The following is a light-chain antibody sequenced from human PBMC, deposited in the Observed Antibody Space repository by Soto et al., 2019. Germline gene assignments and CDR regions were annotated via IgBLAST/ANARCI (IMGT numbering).Light chain of an antibody. J-gene: IGLJ2*01. Sequence: QSVLTQPPSVSAAPGQKVTISCSGSSSNIGNNYVSWYQQLPATAPKLLIYDNDKRPSGIRDRFSGSKSGTSATLGITGLQTGDEADYYCGTWDSSLSAVVFGGGTQLTVL. CDR3: GTWDSSLSAVV. V-gene: IGLV1-51*01. CDR1: SSNIGNNY. CDR2: DND.